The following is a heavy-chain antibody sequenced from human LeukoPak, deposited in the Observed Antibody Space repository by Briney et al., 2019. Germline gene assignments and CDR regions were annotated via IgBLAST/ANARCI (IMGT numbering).Heavy chain of an antibody. V-gene: IGHV3-7*01. CDR3: ARKGSYYDFWSAPFKDYYYMDV. J-gene: IGHJ6*03. Sequence: GDSLRLSCAASGFTFTKYWMTWVRQAPGKGLEWVGNIKQDGSDKNYMDSVKGRFTISRDNAKNSLYLQMNSLRAEDTAVYYCARKGSYYDFWSAPFKDYYYMDVWGKGTTVTVSS. CDR2: IKQDGSDK. D-gene: IGHD3-3*01. CDR1: GFTFTKYW.